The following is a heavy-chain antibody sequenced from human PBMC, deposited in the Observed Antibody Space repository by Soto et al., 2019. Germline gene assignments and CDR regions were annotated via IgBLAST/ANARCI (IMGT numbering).Heavy chain of an antibody. V-gene: IGHV1-2*02. CDR1: GYTFSVYH. Sequence: QVQLVQSGAEVKQPGASVKVSCKASGYTFSVYHLPWVRQAPGQGLEWMGWVYPSSGGTSYAQRFEGRVTMTRDTSINTAYMELSRLTSDDTAVYYCARELQRGLDVWGQGTTVIVSS. CDR2: VYPSSGGT. D-gene: IGHD2-21*01. CDR3: ARELQRGLDV. J-gene: IGHJ6*02.